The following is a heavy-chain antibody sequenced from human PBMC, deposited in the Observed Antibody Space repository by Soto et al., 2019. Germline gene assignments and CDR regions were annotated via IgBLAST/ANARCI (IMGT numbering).Heavy chain of an antibody. CDR1: GGTFSSYA. J-gene: IGHJ6*02. CDR3: ARGKKGSRQLWSSYYYYGMDV. CDR2: IFPIFGTA. V-gene: IGHV1-69*13. Sequence: VASVKVSCKASGGTFSSYAISWVRQAPGQGLEWMGGIFPIFGTANYAQKFQGRVTITADESTSTAYMELSSLRSEDTAVYYCARGKKGSRQLWSSYYYYGMDVWGQGTTVTVSS. D-gene: IGHD5-18*01.